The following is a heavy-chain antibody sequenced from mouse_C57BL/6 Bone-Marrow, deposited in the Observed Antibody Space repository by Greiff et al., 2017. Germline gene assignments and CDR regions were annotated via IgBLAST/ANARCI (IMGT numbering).Heavy chain of an antibody. Sequence: VQLQQSGAELVKPGASVKLSCKASGYTFTSYWMHWVKQRPGQGLEWIGMIHPNSGSTNYNEKFKSKATLTVDKSSSTAYMQLSSLTSEDSAVYYCARGWYYYGSSSAWFAYWGQGTLVTVSA. D-gene: IGHD1-1*01. CDR3: ARGWYYYGSSSAWFAY. J-gene: IGHJ3*01. CDR2: IHPNSGST. V-gene: IGHV1-64*01. CDR1: GYTFTSYW.